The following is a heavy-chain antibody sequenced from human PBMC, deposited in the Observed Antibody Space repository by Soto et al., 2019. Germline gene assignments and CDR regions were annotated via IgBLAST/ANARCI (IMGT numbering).Heavy chain of an antibody. J-gene: IGHJ6*02. Sequence: QVQLVESGGGVVQPGRSLRLSCAASGFTFSSYGMHWVRQAPGKGLEWVAVIWYDGSNKYYADSVKGRFTISRDNSKNTLYLQMNSLRAEDTAVYYCARDLAWFGECLLGYYGMDVWGQGTTVTVSS. CDR3: ARDLAWFGECLLGYYGMDV. CDR1: GFTFSSYG. D-gene: IGHD3-10*01. V-gene: IGHV3-33*01. CDR2: IWYDGSNK.